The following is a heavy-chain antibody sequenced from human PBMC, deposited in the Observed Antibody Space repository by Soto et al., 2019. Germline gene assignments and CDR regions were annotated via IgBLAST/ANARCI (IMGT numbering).Heavy chain of an antibody. J-gene: IGHJ5*02. V-gene: IGHV4-30-4*01. Sequence: QVQLQESGPGLVKPSQTLSLTCTVSGGSISSGDYYWSWIRQPPGKGLEWIGYIYYSGSTYYNPYLKNKVTIAVDKSKKQFPLKLSSVTAADTAVYYCAREVVVVPAAIEIWFDPWGQGTLVTVSS. D-gene: IGHD2-2*01. CDR2: IYYSGST. CDR1: GGSISSGDYY. CDR3: AREVVVVPAAIEIWFDP.